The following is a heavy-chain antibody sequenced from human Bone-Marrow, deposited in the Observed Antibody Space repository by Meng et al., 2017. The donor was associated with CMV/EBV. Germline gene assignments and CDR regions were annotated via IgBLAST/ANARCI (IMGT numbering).Heavy chain of an antibody. J-gene: IGHJ4*02. D-gene: IGHD6-19*01. V-gene: IGHV3-73*01. CDR2: IRRKTNNYAT. CDR3: TTRIAVAVGLNDF. CDR1: GFTFSDSA. Sequence: GESLKISCAASGFTFSDSAILWVRQASGKGLEWVGRIRRKTNNYATSYAASVKGRFTIFRDDSKNMAYLQMSSLKTEDTAIYYCTTRIAVAVGLNDFWGQGALVTVSS.